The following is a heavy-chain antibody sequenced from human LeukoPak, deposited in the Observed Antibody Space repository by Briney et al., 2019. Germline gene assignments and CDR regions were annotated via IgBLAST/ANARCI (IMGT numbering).Heavy chain of an antibody. D-gene: IGHD3-10*01. J-gene: IGHJ4*02. CDR3: ARQGWFGELLSPLDY. V-gene: IGHV4-39*01. Sequence: PSGTLSLTCTVSGGSISSSSYYWGWIRQPPGKGLEWIGSIYYSGSTYYNPSLKSRVTISVDTSKNQFSLKLSSVTAADTAVYYCARQGWFGELLSPLDYWGQGTLVTVSS. CDR1: GGSISSSSYY. CDR2: IYYSGST.